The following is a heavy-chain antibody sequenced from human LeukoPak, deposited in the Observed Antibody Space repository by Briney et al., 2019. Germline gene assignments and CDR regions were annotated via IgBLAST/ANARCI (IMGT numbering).Heavy chain of an antibody. CDR2: INRDGSTT. CDR3: ARVRDISGHWGFLDY. V-gene: IGHV3-74*01. Sequence: GGALRLSFAASGFTFSSYWVHWVRQAPGKGLVWVSRINRDGSTTNYAASVKVRFTISRDNDKNTLYLQMNSLRAEDTAVFYCARVRDISGHWGFLDYWGQGTLVTVSS. J-gene: IGHJ4*02. CDR1: GFTFSSYW. D-gene: IGHD6-19*01.